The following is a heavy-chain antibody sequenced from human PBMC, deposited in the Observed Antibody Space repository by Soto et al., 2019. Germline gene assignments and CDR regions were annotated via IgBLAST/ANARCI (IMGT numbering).Heavy chain of an antibody. CDR2: ISAYNGNT. CDR1: GYTFTSYG. V-gene: IGHV1-18*01. Sequence: QVQLVQSGAEVKKPGASVKVSCKASGYTFTSYGISWVRQAPGQGLEWMGWISAYNGNTNYAQKLQGRVTMTTDTSTSTAYMDLRSLRSEDTAVYYCARVVSSWEPPTVNTTFDYWGQGTLVTVS. J-gene: IGHJ4*02. D-gene: IGHD6-13*01. CDR3: ARVVSSWEPPTVNTTFDY.